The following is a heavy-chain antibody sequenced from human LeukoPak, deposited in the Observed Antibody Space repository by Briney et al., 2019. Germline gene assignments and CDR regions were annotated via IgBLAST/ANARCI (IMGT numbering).Heavy chain of an antibody. CDR2: INSDGSST. CDR3: AREDYGGLFFDY. J-gene: IGHJ4*02. V-gene: IGHV3-74*01. D-gene: IGHD4-23*01. Sequence: GGSLRLSCAASGFTFSSYWMHWVRQAPGKGLVWVSRINSDGSSTSYADSVRGRITISRDNAKNTLYLQMNSLRVDDTAVYYCAREDYGGLFFDYWGRGTLVTVSS. CDR1: GFTFSSYW.